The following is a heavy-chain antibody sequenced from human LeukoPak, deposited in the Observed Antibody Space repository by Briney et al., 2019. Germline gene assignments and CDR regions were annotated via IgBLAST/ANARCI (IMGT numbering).Heavy chain of an antibody. J-gene: IGHJ5*02. CDR3: ARHLVFCSSSTCNTWFDP. Sequence: SETLSLTCTVSGGSISSYYWSWIRQPPGRGLEWIGYIYYSGSTNYNPSLKSRVTISVDTSKNQFSLTLSSVTAADTAVYYCARHLVFCSSSTCNTWFDPWGQGTLVTVSS. CDR1: GGSISSYY. D-gene: IGHD2-2*01. V-gene: IGHV4-59*08. CDR2: IYYSGST.